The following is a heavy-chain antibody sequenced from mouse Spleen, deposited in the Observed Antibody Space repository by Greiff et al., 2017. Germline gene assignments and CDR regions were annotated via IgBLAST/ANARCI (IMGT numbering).Heavy chain of an antibody. Sequence: VQLKESGGGLVQPGGSLKLSCAASGFTFSSYGMSWVRQTPDKRLELVATINSNGGSTYYPDSVKGRFTISRDNAKNTLYLQMSSLKSEDTAMYYCARSLAYWGQGTLVTVSA. CDR2: INSNGGST. CDR3: ARSLAY. CDR1: GFTFSSYG. J-gene: IGHJ3*01. V-gene: IGHV5-6-3*01.